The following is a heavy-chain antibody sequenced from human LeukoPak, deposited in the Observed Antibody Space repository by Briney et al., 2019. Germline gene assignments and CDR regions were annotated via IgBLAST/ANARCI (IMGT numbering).Heavy chain of an antibody. CDR3: ARDYYDSGSYGWFDP. V-gene: IGHV3-48*01. J-gene: IGHJ5*02. Sequence: GGSLRLSCAASGFTFSSYSMNWVRQAPGKGLEWVSYISSSTSTIYYADSVKGRFTISRDNAKNSLYLQMNSLRAEDTALYYCARDYYDSGSYGWFDPWGHGTLVTVSS. CDR2: ISSSTSTI. CDR1: GFTFSSYS. D-gene: IGHD3-10*01.